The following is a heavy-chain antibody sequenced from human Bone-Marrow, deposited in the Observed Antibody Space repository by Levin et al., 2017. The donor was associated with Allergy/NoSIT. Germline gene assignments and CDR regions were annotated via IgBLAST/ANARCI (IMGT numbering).Heavy chain of an antibody. V-gene: IGHV4-39*01. CDR1: GGSLSSSSYY. CDR2: VYYSGST. CDR3: ARLRWYFDV. J-gene: IGHJ2*01. Sequence: SETLSLTCTVSGGSLSSSSYYWGWIRQPPGKGLEWIGSVYYSGSTHYNPSLKSRVTISVDTSKNQFSLKLRSVTGADTAVYYCARLRWYFDVWGRGTLVTVSS.